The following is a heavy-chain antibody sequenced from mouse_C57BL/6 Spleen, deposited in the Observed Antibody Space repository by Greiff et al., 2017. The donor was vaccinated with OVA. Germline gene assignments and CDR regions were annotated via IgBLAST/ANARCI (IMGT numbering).Heavy chain of an antibody. CDR1: GYAFSSYW. CDR3: ARSHYGSSLWFAY. V-gene: IGHV1-80*01. D-gene: IGHD1-1*01. CDR2: IYPGDGDT. Sequence: VQLQQSGAELVKPGASVKISCKASGYAFSSYWMNWVKQRPGKGLEWIGQIYPGDGDTNYNGKFKGKATLTADKSSSTAYMQLSSLTSEDSAVYFCARSHYGSSLWFAYWGQGTLVTVSA. J-gene: IGHJ3*01.